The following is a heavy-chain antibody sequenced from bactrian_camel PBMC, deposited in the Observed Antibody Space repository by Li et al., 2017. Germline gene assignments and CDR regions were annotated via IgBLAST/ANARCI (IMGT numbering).Heavy chain of an antibody. D-gene: IGHD2*01. J-gene: IGHJ7*01. Sequence: VQLVESGGGSVQAGGSLRLSCRISGNTAMTNCMGWFRQVHGEEREGVAAIKPHYGSSWYIDYVAGRFTVSRNNADNTVYLQMNSLQSEDTGLYYCATDLLWGGTDYHTDYGMNYWGVGTQVTVS. CDR1: GNTAMTNC. CDR2: IKPHYGSS. V-gene: IGHV3S1*01.